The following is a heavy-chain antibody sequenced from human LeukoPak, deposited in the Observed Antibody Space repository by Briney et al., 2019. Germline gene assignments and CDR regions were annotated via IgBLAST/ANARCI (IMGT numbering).Heavy chain of an antibody. J-gene: IGHJ6*02. D-gene: IGHD6-13*01. CDR2: INHSGST. V-gene: IGHV4-34*01. CDR1: GGSFSGYY. CDR3: ARGPGYSSSIPLYYGMDV. Sequence: SETLSLTCAVYGGSFSGYYWSWIRQPPGKGLEWIGEINHSGSTNCNPSLKSRVTISVDTSKNQFSLKLSSVTAADTAVYYCARGPGYSSSIPLYYGMDVWGQGTTVTVSS.